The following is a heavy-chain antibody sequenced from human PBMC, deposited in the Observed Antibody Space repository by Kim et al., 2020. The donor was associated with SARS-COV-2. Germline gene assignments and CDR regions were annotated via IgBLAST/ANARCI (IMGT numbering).Heavy chain of an antibody. CDR2: ISSTSAYI. CDR3: ARARWTPNYLFDY. CDR1: GFTFSSNN. J-gene: IGHJ4*02. V-gene: IGHV3-21*01. D-gene: IGHD2-15*01. Sequence: GGSLRLSCAASGFTFSSNNINWVRQAPGKGLEWVSSISSTSAYISYADSVKGRFTISRDNAKNSLYLQMNSLRAEDTAVYYCARARWTPNYLFDYWGPGTLVTVS.